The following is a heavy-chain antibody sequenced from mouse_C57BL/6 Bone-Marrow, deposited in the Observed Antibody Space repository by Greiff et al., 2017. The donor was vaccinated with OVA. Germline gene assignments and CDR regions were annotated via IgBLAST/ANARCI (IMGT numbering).Heavy chain of an antibody. V-gene: IGHV1-64*01. CDR3: ARPYDYDGAWFAY. Sequence: VQLQQSGAELVKPGASVKLSCKASGYTFTSYWMHWVKQRPGQGLEWIGMIHPNSSSTNYNEKFKSKATLTVDKSSSTAYMQLSSLTSEDSAVYCGARPYDYDGAWFAYWGQGTLVTVSA. CDR2: IHPNSSST. D-gene: IGHD2-4*01. CDR1: GYTFTSYW. J-gene: IGHJ3*01.